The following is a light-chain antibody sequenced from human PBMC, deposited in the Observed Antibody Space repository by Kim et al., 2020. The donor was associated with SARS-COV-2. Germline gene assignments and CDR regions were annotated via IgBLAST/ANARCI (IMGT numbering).Light chain of an antibody. J-gene: IGKJ1*01. CDR1: QRLLHSDGNNY. CDR3: MQDLQTPRT. CDR2: LGS. V-gene: IGKV2-28*01. Sequence: PASISCRSSQRLLHSDGNNYLDGYLQRPGQSPQLLISLGSNRASGGPDRFSGGGSGRDFILKISRVEAGDVGVYYCMQDLQTPRTCGQGTKVDIK.